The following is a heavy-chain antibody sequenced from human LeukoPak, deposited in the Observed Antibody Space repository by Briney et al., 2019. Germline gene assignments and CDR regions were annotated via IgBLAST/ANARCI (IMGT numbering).Heavy chain of an antibody. Sequence: PSETLSLTCAVYGGSFSGYYWSWIRQPPGKGLEWIGEINHSGSTNYNPSLKSRVTISVDTSKNQFSLKLSSVTAADTAVYYCASGDYGDLDYWGQGTLVTVSS. J-gene: IGHJ4*02. V-gene: IGHV4-34*01. CDR3: ASGDYGDLDY. D-gene: IGHD4-17*01. CDR2: INHSGST. CDR1: GGSFSGYY.